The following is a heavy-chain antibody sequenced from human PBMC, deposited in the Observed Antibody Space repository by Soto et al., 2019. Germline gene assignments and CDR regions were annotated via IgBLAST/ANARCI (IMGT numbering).Heavy chain of an antibody. CDR3: AHRRATGDMNY. V-gene: IGHV2-5*05. J-gene: IGHJ4*02. Sequence: QITLKESGPTLVKPPQTLTLTCTFSGFSLTTSGVGVGWIRQPPGKALEWIALIYWDDDRPYGPSLKSRLPNTKDTSKNQVVLTLTNMDTVDTATYYCAHRRATGDMNYWGQGTLDTVSS. CDR2: IYWDDDR. D-gene: IGHD7-27*01. CDR1: GFSLTTSGVG.